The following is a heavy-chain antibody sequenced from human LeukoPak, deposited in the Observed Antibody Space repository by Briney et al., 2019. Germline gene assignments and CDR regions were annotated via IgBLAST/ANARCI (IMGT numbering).Heavy chain of an antibody. CDR3: ARNSIAAAGGNYYYYMDV. CDR1: GFTFSSYW. J-gene: IGHJ6*03. V-gene: IGHV3-30*03. CDR2: ISYDGSNK. D-gene: IGHD6-13*01. Sequence: GGSLRLSCAASGFTFSSYWMSWVRQAPGKGLEWVAVISYDGSNKYYADSVKGRFTISRDNSKNTLYLQMNSLRAEDTAVYYCARNSIAAAGGNYYYYMDVWGKGTTVTVSS.